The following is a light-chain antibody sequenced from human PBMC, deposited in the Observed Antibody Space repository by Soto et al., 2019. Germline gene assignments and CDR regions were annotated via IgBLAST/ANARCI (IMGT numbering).Light chain of an antibody. Sequence: QSVLTQPASVSGSPGQSITNSCTGTSSDVGNYKYVSWYQQHPGKAPKLMIYEVSNRPSGVSNRFSGSKSGNTASLTISGLQAEDETDYYCFSYTSSGTYVFGAGTKVT. J-gene: IGLJ1*01. CDR3: FSYTSSGTYV. CDR1: SSDVGNYKY. CDR2: EVS. V-gene: IGLV2-14*01.